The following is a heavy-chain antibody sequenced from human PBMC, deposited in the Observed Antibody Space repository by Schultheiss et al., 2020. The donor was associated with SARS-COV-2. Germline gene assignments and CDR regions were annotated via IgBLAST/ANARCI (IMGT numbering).Heavy chain of an antibody. CDR1: GGTFSSYA. V-gene: IGHV1-69*13. D-gene: IGHD2-15*01. J-gene: IGHJ6*02. CDR3: ARVGCSGGSCYSTYYYYGMDV. Sequence: SVKVSCKASGGTFSSYAISWVRQAPGQGLEWMGGIIPIFGTANYAQKFQGRVTITADESTSTAYMELSSLRSEDTAVYYCARVGCSGGSCYSTYYYYGMDVWGQGTTVTVSS. CDR2: IIPIFGTA.